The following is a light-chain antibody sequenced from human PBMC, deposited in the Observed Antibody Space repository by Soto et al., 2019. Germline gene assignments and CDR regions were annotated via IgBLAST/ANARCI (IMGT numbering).Light chain of an antibody. Sequence: QSALTQPASVSGSPGQSITISCTGTSSDVGAYSFVSWFQQHPGKAPKLIIYGVSDRPSGVSNRFSGSKSGNTASLTISGLQAEDEGEYYCSLYTIVTTYGFRNGPKV. V-gene: IGLV2-14*01. CDR2: GVS. CDR3: SLYTIVTTYG. J-gene: IGLJ1*01. CDR1: SSDVGAYSF.